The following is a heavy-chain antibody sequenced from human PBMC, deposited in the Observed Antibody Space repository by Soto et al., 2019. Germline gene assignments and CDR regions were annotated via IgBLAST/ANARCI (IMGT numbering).Heavy chain of an antibody. CDR1: GYTFTSYG. J-gene: IGHJ6*03. V-gene: IGHV1-18*01. Sequence: QVQLVQSGAEVKKPGASVKVSCKASGYTFTSYGIIWVRQAPGQGLEWMGWISAYNGNTNYAQKRQGRVTRTKDTSTSTAYMELRSLRSDDTAVYYCARNDYGDSRGYYYYYMDVGGKGTTVTVSS. D-gene: IGHD4-17*01. CDR2: ISAYNGNT. CDR3: ARNDYGDSRGYYYYYMDV.